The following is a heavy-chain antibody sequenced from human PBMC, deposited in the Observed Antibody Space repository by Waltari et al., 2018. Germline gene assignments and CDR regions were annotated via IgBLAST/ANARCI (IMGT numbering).Heavy chain of an antibody. CDR1: GFAFSTEW. CDR2: IKSDGSVK. Sequence: EVQLVESGGGLVQPGGSLRLSCAAYGFAFSTEWMPLFGQAPGKGREWVANIKSDGSVKHYVDSVKGRFTISRDNARNSLYLQMNSLRAEDTAVYYCTRDSSPGSQTSGWFDAFDIWGQGARVTVSA. CDR3: TRDSSPGSQTSGWFDAFDI. J-gene: IGHJ3*02. D-gene: IGHD6-19*01. V-gene: IGHV3-7*01.